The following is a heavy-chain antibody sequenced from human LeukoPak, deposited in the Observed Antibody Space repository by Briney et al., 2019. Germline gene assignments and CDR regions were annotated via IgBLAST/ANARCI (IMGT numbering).Heavy chain of an antibody. V-gene: IGHV1-2*02. D-gene: IGHD4-11*01. CDR1: GYTFTGYY. Sequence: ASVKVSCKASGYTFTGYYMHWVRQAPGQGLEWMGWINPNSGGTNYAQKFQGRVTMTRDTSISAAYMELSRLRSDDTAVYYCAIPNEYPGGRETYSNFYGAFDIWGQGTMVTVSS. CDR2: INPNSGGT. J-gene: IGHJ3*02. CDR3: AIPNEYPGGRETYSNFYGAFDI.